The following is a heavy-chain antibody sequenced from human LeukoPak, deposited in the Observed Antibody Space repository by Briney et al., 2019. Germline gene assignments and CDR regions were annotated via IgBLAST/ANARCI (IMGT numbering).Heavy chain of an antibody. Sequence: SETLSLTCAVYGGSFSGYYWSWIRQPPGKGLEWIGEINHSGGTNYNPSLKSRVIISVDTSKNQSSLKLNSVTAADTAVYYGARESYGDYFFDYWGQGTLVTVSS. CDR1: GGSFSGYY. D-gene: IGHD4-17*01. CDR3: ARESYGDYFFDY. V-gene: IGHV4-34*01. CDR2: INHSGGT. J-gene: IGHJ4*02.